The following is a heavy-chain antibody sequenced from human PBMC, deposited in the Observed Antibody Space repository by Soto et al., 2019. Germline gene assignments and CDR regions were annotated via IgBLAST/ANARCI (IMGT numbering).Heavy chain of an antibody. CDR3: ARWRVRGVIITHGDY. D-gene: IGHD3-10*01. CDR1: GFTFSSYS. J-gene: IGHJ4*02. Sequence: EVQLVEPGGGLVKPGGSLRLSCAASGFTFSSYSMNWVRQAPGKGLEWVSSISSSSSYIYYADSVKGRFTISRDNAKNSLYLQMNSLRAEDTAVYYCARWRVRGVIITHGDYWGQGTLVTVSS. CDR2: ISSSSSYI. V-gene: IGHV3-21*01.